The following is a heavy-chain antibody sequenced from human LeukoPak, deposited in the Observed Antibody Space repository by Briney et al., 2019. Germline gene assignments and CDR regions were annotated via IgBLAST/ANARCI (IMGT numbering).Heavy chain of an antibody. Sequence: SETLSLTCTVPGGSISSYYWSWIRQPPGKGLEWIGYIYYSGSTNYNPSLKSRVTISVDTSKNQFSLKLSSVTAADTAVYYCARHSGWFDYWGQGTLVTVSS. CDR1: GGSISSYY. V-gene: IGHV4-59*08. J-gene: IGHJ4*02. D-gene: IGHD6-19*01. CDR3: ARHSGWFDY. CDR2: IYYSGST.